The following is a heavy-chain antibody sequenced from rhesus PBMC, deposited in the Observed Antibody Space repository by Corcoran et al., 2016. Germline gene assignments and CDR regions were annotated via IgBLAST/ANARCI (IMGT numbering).Heavy chain of an antibody. V-gene: IGHV1-138*01. CDR1: GYTFTDYY. D-gene: IGHD5-24*01. J-gene: IGHJ6*01. Sequence: QVQLVQSGAEVKKPGASVKVPCKASGYTFTDYYMQWVRQAPGQGLEWMGRINPKTGGTDYAQKFQDRVTMTRDTSTTTAYMELSSLRSEDTAVYYCARAYSGYNYGLDSWGQGVVVTVSS. CDR3: ARAYSGYNYGLDS. CDR2: INPKTGGT.